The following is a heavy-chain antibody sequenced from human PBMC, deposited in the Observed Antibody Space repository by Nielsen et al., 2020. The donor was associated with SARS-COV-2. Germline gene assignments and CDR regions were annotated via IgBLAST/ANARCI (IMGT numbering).Heavy chain of an antibody. J-gene: IGHJ4*02. CDR2: ISWNSGSI. D-gene: IGHD2-2*01. Sequence: GGSLRLSCAASGFTFDDYAMHWVRQAPGKGLEWVSGISWNSGSIGYADSVKGRFTISRDNAKNSLYLQMNSLRAEDTALYYCSRSWYQLDYWGQGTLVTVSS. CDR1: GFTFDDYA. CDR3: SRSWYQLDY. V-gene: IGHV3-9*01.